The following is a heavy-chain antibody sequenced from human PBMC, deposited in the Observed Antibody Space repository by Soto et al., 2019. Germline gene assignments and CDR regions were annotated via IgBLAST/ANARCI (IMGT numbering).Heavy chain of an antibody. CDR2: IWYDGSNK. CDR1: GFTFSSYG. D-gene: IGHD5-12*01. CDR3: ARSLGKYSGSIYGMDV. J-gene: IGHJ6*02. Sequence: QVQLVESGGGVVQPGRSLRLSCAASGFTFSSYGMHWVRQAPGKGLEWVAVIWYDGSNKYYADSVKGRFTISRDNSKNTLYLQMNSLRAEDTAVYYCARSLGKYSGSIYGMDVWGQGTTVTVSS. V-gene: IGHV3-33*01.